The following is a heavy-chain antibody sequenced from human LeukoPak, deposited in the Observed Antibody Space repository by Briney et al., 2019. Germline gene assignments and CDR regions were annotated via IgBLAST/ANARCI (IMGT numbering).Heavy chain of an antibody. J-gene: IGHJ5*02. CDR3: AKDHAAYYDSSGYAGPTWFDP. V-gene: IGHV3-23*01. CDR1: GFTFSSYA. Sequence: PGGSLRLSCAASGFTFSSYAMSWVRQAPGKGLEWVSAISGSGGSTYYADSVEGRFTISRDNSKNTLYLQMNSLRAEDTAVYYCAKDHAAYYDSSGYAGPTWFDPWGQGTLVTVSS. D-gene: IGHD3-22*01. CDR2: ISGSGGST.